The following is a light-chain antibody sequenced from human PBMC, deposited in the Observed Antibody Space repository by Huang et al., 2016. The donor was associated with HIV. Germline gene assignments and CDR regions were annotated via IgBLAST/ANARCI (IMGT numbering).Light chain of an antibody. J-gene: IGKJ4*01. CDR3: MQALQTPF. Sequence: DIVMTKSPLSMPVTHGEPASISCRSSQSLLHSNGYNNLDWYLQKPVQRQQLLIYLGSNRASGVPDRFSGSGSCTNFTLKISRVEAEDVGVYYCMQALQTPFFGGGTKVDIK. V-gene: IGKV2-28*01. CDR2: LGS. CDR1: QSLLHSNGYNN.